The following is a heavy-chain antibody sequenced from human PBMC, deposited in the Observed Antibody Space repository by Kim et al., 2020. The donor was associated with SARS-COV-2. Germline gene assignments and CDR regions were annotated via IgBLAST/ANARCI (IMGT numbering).Heavy chain of an antibody. Sequence: YTNYSPSFQGHVTISADNSISTAYLRWSSLKASDTAMYYCALRYSSSRDYWGQGTLVTVSS. D-gene: IGHD6-13*01. CDR2: YT. J-gene: IGHJ4*02. V-gene: IGHV5-10-1*01. CDR3: ALRYSSSRDY.